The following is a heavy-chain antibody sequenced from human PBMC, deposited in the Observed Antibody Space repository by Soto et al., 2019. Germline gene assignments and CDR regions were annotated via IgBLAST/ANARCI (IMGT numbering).Heavy chain of an antibody. Sequence: GGSLRLSCAASGFTFSSYGMHWVRQAPGKGLEWVAVISYDGSNKYYADSVKGRFTISRDNSKNTLYLQMNSLRAEDTAVYYCASPITMVRGVTHDYWGQGTLVTVSS. D-gene: IGHD3-10*01. CDR2: ISYDGSNK. CDR3: ASPITMVRGVTHDY. CDR1: GFTFSSYG. V-gene: IGHV3-30*03. J-gene: IGHJ4*02.